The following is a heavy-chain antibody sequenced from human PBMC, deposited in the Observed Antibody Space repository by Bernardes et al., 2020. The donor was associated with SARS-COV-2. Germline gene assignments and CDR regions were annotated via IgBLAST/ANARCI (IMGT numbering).Heavy chain of an antibody. V-gene: IGHV4-34*01. CDR3: ARRKPRGVMGPFDS. Sequence: SETLSLTCAVYGGSFSGYYWSWIRQPPGKGLEWIGEVDHFGTTSYTPSLKSRVTISADTSRNQFSLTMNSSIAADTAVYYCARRKPRGVMGPFDSWGQGILVSVSP. CDR1: GGSFSGYY. J-gene: IGHJ4*02. CDR2: VDHFGTT. D-gene: IGHD3-10*01.